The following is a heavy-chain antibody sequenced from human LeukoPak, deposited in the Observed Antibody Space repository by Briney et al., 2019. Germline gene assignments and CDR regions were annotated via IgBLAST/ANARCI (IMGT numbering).Heavy chain of an antibody. CDR1: GGSFSGYY. V-gene: IGHV4-34*01. CDR3: ARGGAYCGGDCYSNFDY. CDR2: INHSGST. Sequence: SEILSLTCAVYGGSFSGYYWSWIRQPPGKGLEWIGEINHSGSTNYNPSLKSRVTISVDTSKNQFSLKLSSVTAADTAVYYCARGGAYCGGDCYSNFDYWGQGTLVTVSS. D-gene: IGHD2-21*02. J-gene: IGHJ4*02.